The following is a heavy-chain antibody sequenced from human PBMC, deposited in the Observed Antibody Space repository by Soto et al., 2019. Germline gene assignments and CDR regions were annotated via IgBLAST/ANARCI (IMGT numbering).Heavy chain of an antibody. CDR3: ARVALSGGGWLDP. D-gene: IGHD1-26*01. Sequence: QVQLVQSGAEVKKPGASVNVSCKASGNTLTRFYIHWVRQAPGQGLEWMGIINPRSGDTTYAEKFQGRITVTRDTSTSTVYMELTSLRYEDTAIYYCARVALSGGGWLDPWGQGTLVTVSS. V-gene: IGHV1-46*01. CDR2: INPRSGDT. CDR1: GNTLTRFY. J-gene: IGHJ5*02.